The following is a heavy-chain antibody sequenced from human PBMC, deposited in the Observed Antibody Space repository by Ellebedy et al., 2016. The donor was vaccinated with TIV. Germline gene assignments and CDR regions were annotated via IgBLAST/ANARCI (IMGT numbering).Heavy chain of an antibody. D-gene: IGHD3-16*02. CDR2: ISPDGRDK. CDR3: TKGGSENVWASYLDY. V-gene: IGHV3-30*04. J-gene: IGHJ4*02. CDR1: GFTFSSSI. Sequence: GESLKISCAASGFTFSSSILHWVRQAPGKGLEWVALISPDGRDKQYGDSVKGRSTISRDDSRNTLYLQMDSLRAEDTAVYYCTKGGSENVWASYLDYWGLGILVTVSS.